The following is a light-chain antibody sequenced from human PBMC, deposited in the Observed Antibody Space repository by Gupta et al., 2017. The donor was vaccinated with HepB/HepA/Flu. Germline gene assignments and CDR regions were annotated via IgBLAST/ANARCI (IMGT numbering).Light chain of an antibody. CDR3: QQSDSTPYT. V-gene: IGKV1-39*01. J-gene: IGKJ2*01. Sequence: DSQITQSPSSLSASVGDRVTITCRASQSISSYLHWYQQKPGKAPKLLIYAASSLQSGIPSRFSGSRSGTDFTLTISSLQPEDFATYYCQQSDSTPYTFGQGTKLEI. CDR2: AAS. CDR1: QSISSY.